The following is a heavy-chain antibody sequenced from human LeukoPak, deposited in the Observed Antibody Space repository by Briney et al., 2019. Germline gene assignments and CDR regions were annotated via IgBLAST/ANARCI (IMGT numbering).Heavy chain of an antibody. Sequence: GGSLRLCCAASGFTFSSYWMSWVRQASGKGLEWVANIKQDGSEKYYVDTVKGRFTIARDNAKNSLYLQMNSLRAEDTAVYYCARDLAALFWRLGDAFDIWGQGKMVSVSS. J-gene: IGHJ3*02. V-gene: IGHV3-7*01. CDR3: ARDLAALFWRLGDAFDI. CDR2: IKQDGSEK. CDR1: GFTFSSYW. D-gene: IGHD3-3*01.